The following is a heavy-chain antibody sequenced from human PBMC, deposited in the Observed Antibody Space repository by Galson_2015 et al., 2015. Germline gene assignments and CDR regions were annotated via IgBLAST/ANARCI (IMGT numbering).Heavy chain of an antibody. D-gene: IGHD3-10*01. CDR2: INPNSGGT. V-gene: IGHV1-2*04. Sequence: SVKVSCKASGYTFTGYYMHWVRQVPGQGLEWMGWINPNSGGTNYAQKFQGWVTMTRDTSISTAYMELSRLRSDDTAVYYCARNYYGSGEGFNYWGQGTLVTVSS. J-gene: IGHJ4*02. CDR3: ARNYYGSGEGFNY. CDR1: GYTFTGYY.